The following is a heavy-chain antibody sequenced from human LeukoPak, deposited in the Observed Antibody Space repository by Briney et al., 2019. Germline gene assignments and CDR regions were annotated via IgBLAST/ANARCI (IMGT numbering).Heavy chain of an antibody. Sequence: RPSETLSLTCTVSGASISSNDYYWGWIRQPPGKGLEWIGSIYYSRSTYYNPSLQSRVTISVDTSKNQFSLKLTSVTAADTAVYYCARRGRGSWVGGFLDYWGQGTLVTVSS. D-gene: IGHD6-13*01. CDR2: IYYSRST. J-gene: IGHJ4*02. CDR3: ARRGRGSWVGGFLDY. CDR1: GASISSNDYY. V-gene: IGHV4-39*01.